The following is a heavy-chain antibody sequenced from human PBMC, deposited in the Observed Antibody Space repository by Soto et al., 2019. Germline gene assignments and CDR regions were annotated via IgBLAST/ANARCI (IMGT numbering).Heavy chain of an antibody. CDR2: IYYSGST. CDR3: ARGAQCDLRFLEWLPGCNWFDP. D-gene: IGHD3-3*01. V-gene: IGHV4-30-4*01. J-gene: IGHJ5*02. CDR1: GGSISSGDYY. Sequence: PSETLSLTCTVSGGSISSGDYYWSWIRQPPGKGLEWIGYIYYSGSTYYNPSLKSRVTISVDTSKNQFSLKLSSVTAADTAVYYCARGAQCDLRFLEWLPGCNWFDPWGQGTLVTVS.